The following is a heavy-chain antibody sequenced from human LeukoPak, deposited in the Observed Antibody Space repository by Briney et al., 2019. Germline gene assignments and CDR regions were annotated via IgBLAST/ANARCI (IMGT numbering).Heavy chain of an antibody. D-gene: IGHD3-9*01. CDR2: MNPNSGNT. V-gene: IGHV1-8*01. CDR1: GYTFTSYD. Sequence: ASVKVSCKASGYTFTSYDINWVRQATGQGLEWMGWMNPNSGNTGYAQKFQGRVTMTRNTSISTAYMELSSLRSEDTAVYYCARASLRYFDWLPPRGWFDPWGQGTLVTVS. J-gene: IGHJ5*02. CDR3: ARASLRYFDWLPPRGWFDP.